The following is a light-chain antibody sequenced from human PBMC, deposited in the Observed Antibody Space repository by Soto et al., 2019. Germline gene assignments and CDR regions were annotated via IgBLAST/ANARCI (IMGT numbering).Light chain of an antibody. J-gene: IGLJ2*01. V-gene: IGLV3-1*01. CDR3: QAWDSSTRG. CDR2: QDT. CDR1: KLGNKY. Sequence: SYELTQPPSVSVSPGQTASITCSGDKLGNKYACWYQQKPGQSPVLVISQDTKRPSGIPERFSGSNSGNTAHLTISGTQAIDEAAYYGQAWDSSTRGFGGGTKLTVL.